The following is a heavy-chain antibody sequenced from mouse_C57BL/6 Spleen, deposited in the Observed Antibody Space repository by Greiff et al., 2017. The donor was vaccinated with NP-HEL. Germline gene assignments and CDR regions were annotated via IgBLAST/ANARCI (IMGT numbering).Heavy chain of an antibody. V-gene: IGHV1-81*01. D-gene: IGHD1-1*01. CDR3: ARSDGSSYIGFAY. CDR1: GYTFTSYG. J-gene: IGHJ3*01. CDR2: IYPRSGNT. Sequence: QVQLKQSGAELARPGASVKLSCKASGYTFTSYGISWVKQRTGQGLEWIGEIYPRSGNTYYNEKFKGKATLTADKSSSTAYMELRSLTSEDSAVFFGARSDGSSYIGFAYWGQGTLVTVAA.